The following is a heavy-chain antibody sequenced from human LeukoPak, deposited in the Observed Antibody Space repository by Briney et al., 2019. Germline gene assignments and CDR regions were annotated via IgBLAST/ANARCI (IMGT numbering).Heavy chain of an antibody. V-gene: IGHV4-4*07. CDR3: AREVEMATQFDY. D-gene: IGHD5-24*01. J-gene: IGHJ4*02. CDR2: ISTTGST. CDR1: GGSISTHY. Sequence: SETLSLTCPVSGGSISTHYWSWIRQPAGKGLEWIGRISTTGSTNYNPSLKSRVTMSIDTSKNQFSLKLSSVTAADTAVYYCAREVEMATQFDYWGQGTLVTVSS.